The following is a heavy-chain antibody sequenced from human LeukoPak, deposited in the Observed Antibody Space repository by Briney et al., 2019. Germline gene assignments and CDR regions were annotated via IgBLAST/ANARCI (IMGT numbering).Heavy chain of an antibody. Sequence: PSETLSLTCAVYGGSFRGYYWSWIRQPPGKGLEWIGEINHSGSTNYNPSLKSRVTISVDTSKNQFSLKLSSVTAADTAVYYCARSVERWLVRGWFDPWGQGTLVTVSS. D-gene: IGHD6-19*01. CDR1: GGSFRGYY. CDR3: ARSVERWLVRGWFDP. V-gene: IGHV4-34*01. J-gene: IGHJ5*02. CDR2: INHSGST.